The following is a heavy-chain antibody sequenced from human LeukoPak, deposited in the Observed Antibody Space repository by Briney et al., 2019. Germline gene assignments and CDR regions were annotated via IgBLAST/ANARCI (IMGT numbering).Heavy chain of an antibody. CDR1: GGSFSGYY. D-gene: IGHD1-14*01. Sequence: SETLSLTCAVYGGSFSGYYWSWIRQPPGKGLEWIGEINHSGSTNYNPSLKSRVTISVDTSKNRFSLKLSSVTAADTAVYYCARSRERGIRFPGKLFDYWGQGTLVTVSS. CDR2: INHSGST. J-gene: IGHJ4*02. V-gene: IGHV4-34*01. CDR3: ARSRERGIRFPGKLFDY.